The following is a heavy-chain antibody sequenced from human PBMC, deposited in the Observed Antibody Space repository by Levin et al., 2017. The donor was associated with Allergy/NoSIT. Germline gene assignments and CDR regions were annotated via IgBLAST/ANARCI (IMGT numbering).Heavy chain of an antibody. Sequence: SETLSLTCAISGDSVSSNSAAWNWIRQSPSRGLEWLGRTYYRSRWYTEYAVSVKGRIIINPDTCKNQFSLQVNSMTPEDTAVYFCVRLGGGVNSWGQGTLVTVSS. CDR2: TYYRSRWYT. CDR1: GDSVSSNSAA. V-gene: IGHV6-1*01. D-gene: IGHD2-21*01. CDR3: VRLGGGVNS. J-gene: IGHJ1*01.